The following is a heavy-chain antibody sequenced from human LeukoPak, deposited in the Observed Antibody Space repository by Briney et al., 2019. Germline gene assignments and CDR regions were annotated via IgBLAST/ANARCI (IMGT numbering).Heavy chain of an antibody. V-gene: IGHV4-39*07. CDR3: ARNSGSYGYNWFDP. CDR1: GGSISSSSYY. CDR2: IYYSGST. Sequence: SGTLSLTCTVSGGSISSSSYYWGWIRQPPGKGLEWIGSIYYSGSTYYNPSLKSRVTISVDTSKNQFSLKLSSVTAADTAVYYCARNSGSYGYNWFDPWGQGTLVTVSS. J-gene: IGHJ5*02. D-gene: IGHD1-26*01.